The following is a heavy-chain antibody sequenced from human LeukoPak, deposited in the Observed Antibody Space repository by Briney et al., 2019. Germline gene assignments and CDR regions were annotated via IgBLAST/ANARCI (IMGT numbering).Heavy chain of an antibody. J-gene: IGHJ4*02. CDR3: ARSGWATPPDY. V-gene: IGHV3-7*01. Sequence: PGGSLRLSCAASGFTFSSYWMSWVRQAPGKGLEWVANIKQDGSEKYYVDSVKGRFTISRDNPKNTLYLQMNSLRAEDTAVYYCARSGWATPPDYWGQGTLVTVSS. D-gene: IGHD6-19*01. CDR1: GFTFSSYW. CDR2: IKQDGSEK.